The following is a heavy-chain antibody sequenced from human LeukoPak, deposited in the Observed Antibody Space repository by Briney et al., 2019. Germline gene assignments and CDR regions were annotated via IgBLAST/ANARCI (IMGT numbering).Heavy chain of an antibody. V-gene: IGHV3-48*01. CDR3: VRGDFWSGDY. J-gene: IGHJ4*02. CDR2: ISSSSTTI. Sequence: GGSLRLSCAAPGFTFSSYSMNWVRQAPGKGLKWVSYISSSSTTIRYADSVKGRFTISRDNAKNSLYLHMDSLRAEDTAVYYCVRGDFWSGDYWGQGTQVTVSS. CDR1: GFTFSSYS. D-gene: IGHD3-3*01.